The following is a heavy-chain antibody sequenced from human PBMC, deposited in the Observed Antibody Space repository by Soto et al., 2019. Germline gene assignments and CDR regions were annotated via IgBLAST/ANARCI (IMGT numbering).Heavy chain of an antibody. Sequence: SETLSLTCPVSGGSISSYYWSWLRPPPGKGLEWIGYIYYSGSTNYNPSLKSRVTISVDTSKNQFSLKLSSVTAADTAVYYCAKVNDFWTGYYSTNWFDPWGQGTLVTVSS. CDR3: AKVNDFWTGYYSTNWFDP. D-gene: IGHD3-3*01. CDR2: IYYSGST. V-gene: IGHV4-59*01. J-gene: IGHJ5*02. CDR1: GGSISSYY.